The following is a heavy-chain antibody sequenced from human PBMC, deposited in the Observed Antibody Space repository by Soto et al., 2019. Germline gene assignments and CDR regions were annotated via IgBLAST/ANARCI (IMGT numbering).Heavy chain of an antibody. CDR3: ARGGGVYAFDI. Sequence: QVQLQQWGAGLLKPSETLSLTCAVYGGSFSGYYWSWIRQPPGQGREWIGEINHSGGTNYNQSLKSRVTISVDTSKNQFSLKLSSVTAADTAVYYCARGGGVYAFDIWGQGTMVTVSS. J-gene: IGHJ3*02. CDR2: INHSGGT. CDR1: GGSFSGYY. V-gene: IGHV4-34*01. D-gene: IGHD2-8*01.